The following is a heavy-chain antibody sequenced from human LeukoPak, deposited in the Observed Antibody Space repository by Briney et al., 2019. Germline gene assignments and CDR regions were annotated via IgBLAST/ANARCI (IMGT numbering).Heavy chain of an antibody. CDR2: IYYSGST. CDR3: ARQADFWSGYFDY. J-gene: IGHJ4*02. Sequence: SETLSLTCTVSGGSTSSYYWSWIRQPPGEGLEWIGYIYYSGSTNYNPSLKSRVTISVDTSKNQFSLKLSSVTAADTAVYYCARQADFWSGYFDYWGQGTLVTVSS. V-gene: IGHV4-59*08. CDR1: GGSTSSYY. D-gene: IGHD3-3*01.